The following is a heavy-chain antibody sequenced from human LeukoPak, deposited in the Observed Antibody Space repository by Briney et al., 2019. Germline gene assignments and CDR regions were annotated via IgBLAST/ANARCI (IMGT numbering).Heavy chain of an antibody. CDR3: AKVRGYSYGPCDY. J-gene: IGHJ4*02. CDR1: GFTFSSYS. Sequence: GGSLRLSCAASGFTFSSYSMNWVRQAPGKGLEWVSVIYSGGSTYYADSVKGRFTISRDNSNNTLYLQMNNLRAEDTAVYYCAKVRGYSYGPCDYWGQGTLVTVSS. D-gene: IGHD5-18*01. CDR2: IYSGGST. V-gene: IGHV3-66*01.